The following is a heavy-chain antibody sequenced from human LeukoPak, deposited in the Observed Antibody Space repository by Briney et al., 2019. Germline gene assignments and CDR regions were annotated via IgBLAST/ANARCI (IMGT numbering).Heavy chain of an antibody. CDR2: IYYSGST. Sequence: PSETLSLTCTVSGGSISSHYWSWIRQPPRKGLEWIGYIYYSGSTNYNPSLKSRVTISVDTSKNQFSLKLSSVTAADTAVYYCATVTYYYDSSGYYNDPWPIHYFDYWGQGTLVTVSS. J-gene: IGHJ4*02. D-gene: IGHD3-22*01. CDR3: ATVTYYYDSSGYYNDPWPIHYFDY. CDR1: GGSISSHY. V-gene: IGHV4-59*11.